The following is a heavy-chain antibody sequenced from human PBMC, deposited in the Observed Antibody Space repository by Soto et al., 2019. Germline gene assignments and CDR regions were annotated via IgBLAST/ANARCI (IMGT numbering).Heavy chain of an antibody. CDR3: ARGTNYNFDY. CDR2: VFYTGAT. J-gene: IGHJ4*02. V-gene: IGHV4-59*01. D-gene: IGHD1-7*01. Sequence: PSETLSLTCSVSNGYIYSYYWTWIRQPPGRGLEWIGYVFYTGATNYNPSLKGRVTISIDTSKKNFSLKLSSVTAADTAMYYCARGTNYNFDYWGQGTLVTVSS. CDR1: NGYIYSYY.